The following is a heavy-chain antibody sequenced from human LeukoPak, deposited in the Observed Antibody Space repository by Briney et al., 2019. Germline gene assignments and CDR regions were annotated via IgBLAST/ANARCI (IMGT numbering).Heavy chain of an antibody. Sequence: SQTLSLTCAISGDSVSSNSAAWNWIRQSPSRGLEWLGRTYYRPKWYNDYAVSVKSRITINPATSKNQLSLQLNSVTPEDTAVYYCARDRGRGYDYYYYYGMDVWGQGPTVTVSS. J-gene: IGHJ6*02. V-gene: IGHV6-1*01. D-gene: IGHD5-12*01. CDR2: TYYRPKWYN. CDR1: GDSVSSNSAA. CDR3: ARDRGRGYDYYYYYGMDV.